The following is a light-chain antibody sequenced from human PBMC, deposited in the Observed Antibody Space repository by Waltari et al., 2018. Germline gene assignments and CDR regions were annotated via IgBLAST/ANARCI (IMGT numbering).Light chain of an antibody. J-gene: IGLJ2*01. V-gene: IGLV1-51*01. CDR1: SPNIGNNY. CDR2: END. Sequence: QSVLTQPPSVSAASGQKVTISCSGSSPNIGNNYVSWYQQFPGTAPKLLSYENDQRPSGSPSRLPGAKSCTAATLDIHGLQTGDEADYYCGTWDSRMSVGVLGGGTKVTVL. CDR3: GTWDSRMSVGV.